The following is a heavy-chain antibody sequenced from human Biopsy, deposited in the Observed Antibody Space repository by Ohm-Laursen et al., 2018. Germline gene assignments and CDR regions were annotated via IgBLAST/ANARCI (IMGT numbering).Heavy chain of an antibody. CDR2: INHSGST. V-gene: IGHV4-61*01. J-gene: IGHJ6*02. CDR3: ARDLIAYCPTTSCDNFGMDV. CDR1: GGSISSNYYY. D-gene: IGHD2-2*01. Sequence: TLSLTCTVSGGSISSNYYYWSWIRQPPGKGLEWIGYINHSGSTNYNPSLKSRLTISVDTSKNQFSLKLTSVTAADTAVYYCARDLIAYCPTTSCDNFGMDVWGQGTTVTVSS.